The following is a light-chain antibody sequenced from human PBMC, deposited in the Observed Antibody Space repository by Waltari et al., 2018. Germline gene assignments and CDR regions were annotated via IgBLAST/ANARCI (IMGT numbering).Light chain of an antibody. V-gene: IGLV2-14*01. CDR3: SSYTSSSTLVV. CDR2: EVS. Sequence: QSALAHPASVSGSPGQSIPISRTGTRRDCGGSHYVSSYQQHPGKAPNLMIYEVSTPPSGVSNRFSGSKSGNTASLTISGLQAEDEADYYCSSYTSSSTLVVFGGGTKLTVL. CDR1: RRDCGGSHY. J-gene: IGLJ2*01.